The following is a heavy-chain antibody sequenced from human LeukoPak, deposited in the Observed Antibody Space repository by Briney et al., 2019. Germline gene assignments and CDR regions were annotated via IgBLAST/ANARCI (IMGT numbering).Heavy chain of an antibody. CDR2: IYYSGST. CDR3: ASPSRYYYDSSGYHDAFDI. V-gene: IGHV4-39*01. J-gene: IGHJ3*02. D-gene: IGHD3-22*01. CDR1: GGSISSSSYY. Sequence: SETLSLTCTVSGGSISSSSYYWGWIRQPPGTGLEWIGSIYYSGSTYYNPSLKSRVTISVDTSKNQFSLKLSSVTAADTAVYYCASPSRYYYDSSGYHDAFDIWGQGTMVTVSS.